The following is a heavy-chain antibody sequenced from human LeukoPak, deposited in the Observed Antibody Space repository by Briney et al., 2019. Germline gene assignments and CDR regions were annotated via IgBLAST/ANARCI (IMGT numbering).Heavy chain of an antibody. V-gene: IGHV3-53*01. J-gene: IGHJ6*02. Sequence: GGSLRLSCAASGFTVDSNYLSWVRQAPGKGLEWVSTIYTGGNTYYADSVKGRFTISRDNSKYTLYLQMNSLRAEDTAVYYCAKDKGWGYSAYDCYGMDVWGQGTTVTVSS. D-gene: IGHD1-26*01. CDR2: IYTGGNT. CDR3: AKDKGWGYSAYDCYGMDV. CDR1: GFTVDSNY.